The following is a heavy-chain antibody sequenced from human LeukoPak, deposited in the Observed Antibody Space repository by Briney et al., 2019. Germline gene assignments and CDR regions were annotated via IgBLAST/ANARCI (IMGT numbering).Heavy chain of an antibody. V-gene: IGHV3-7*03. CDR2: IKQDGSEK. Sequence: PGGSLRLSCAASGFTFSSYWMSWVRQAPGKGLEWVANIKQDGSEKYYVDSVKGRFTISRDSPNNMLYLEMNSLRVDDTAVYYCARRGVERQCGGDCYSFDYWGQGTLVTVSS. J-gene: IGHJ4*02. CDR1: GFTFSSYW. CDR3: ARRGVERQCGGDCYSFDY. D-gene: IGHD2-21*02.